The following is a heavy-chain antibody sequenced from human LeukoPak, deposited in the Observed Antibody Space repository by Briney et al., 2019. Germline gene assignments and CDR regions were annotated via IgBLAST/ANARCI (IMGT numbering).Heavy chain of an antibody. CDR2: ISGDGVSP. CDR1: GFTFNNYA. J-gene: IGHJ1*01. CDR3: ARGALGQYSSGSNSEYFQH. Sequence: GGSLRLSCAASGFTFNNYALTWVRQTPGKGLECVSAISGDGVSPYYADSVKGRFTISRDNSKNTLYLQMNSLRAEDTAVYYCARGALGQYSSGSNSEYFQHWGQGTLVTVSS. D-gene: IGHD6-19*01. V-gene: IGHV3-23*01.